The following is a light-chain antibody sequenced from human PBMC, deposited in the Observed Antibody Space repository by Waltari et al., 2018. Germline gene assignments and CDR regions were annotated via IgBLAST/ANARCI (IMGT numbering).Light chain of an antibody. Sequence: QSALTQPASVSGSPGPPITIPCPGTSSDVGGYNYVSWYQQHPGKAPKLMIYDVSKRPSGVSNRFSGSKSGNTASLTISGLQAEDEADYYCCSYAGSSTSVVFGGGTKLTVL. J-gene: IGLJ2*01. V-gene: IGLV2-23*02. CDR2: DVS. CDR1: SSDVGGYNY. CDR3: CSYAGSSTSVV.